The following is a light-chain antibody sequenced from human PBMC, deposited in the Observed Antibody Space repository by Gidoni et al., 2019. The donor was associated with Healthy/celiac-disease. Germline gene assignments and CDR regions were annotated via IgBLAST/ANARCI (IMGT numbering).Light chain of an antibody. CDR1: QSLLHSNGYNY. CDR3: MQALQTPPT. Sequence: DIVMTQSPLSLPVTPGEPASISCRSSQSLLHSNGYNYLDWYLQKPGQSPQLLIYLGSNRASGVPDRFSGSGSGTDFTLKISRVEAEDVGVYYCMQALQTPPTFGQXTKLEI. J-gene: IGKJ2*01. V-gene: IGKV2-28*01. CDR2: LGS.